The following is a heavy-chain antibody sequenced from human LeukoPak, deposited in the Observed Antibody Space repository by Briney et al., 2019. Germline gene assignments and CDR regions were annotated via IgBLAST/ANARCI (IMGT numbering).Heavy chain of an antibody. J-gene: IGHJ4*02. CDR3: ARDATYYYDSSGQGFDY. V-gene: IGHV4-59*01. Sequence: SETLSLTCTVSGGXISSYYWSWIRQPPGKGLEWIGYIYYSGSTNYNPSLKSRVTISVDTSKNQFSLKLSSVTAADTAVYYCARDATYYYDSSGQGFDYWGQGTLVTVSS. CDR2: IYYSGST. D-gene: IGHD3-22*01. CDR1: GGXISSYY.